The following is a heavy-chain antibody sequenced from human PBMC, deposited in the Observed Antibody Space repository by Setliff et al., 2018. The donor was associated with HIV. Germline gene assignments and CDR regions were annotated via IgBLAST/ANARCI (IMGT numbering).Heavy chain of an antibody. CDR2: LSYSGST. V-gene: IGHV4-39*06. D-gene: IGHD6-19*01. J-gene: IGHJ4*02. CDR1: GGSISSSSYY. Sequence: PSETLSLTCTVSGGSISSSSYYWGWIRQPPGKGLEWIVSLSYSGSTYYNPSLKSRVTISVDTSKNQFPLNLSSVPAADTAVYYCARVKYNSGWLRPPHYFDNWGQGALVTVSS. CDR3: ARVKYNSGWLRPPHYFDN.